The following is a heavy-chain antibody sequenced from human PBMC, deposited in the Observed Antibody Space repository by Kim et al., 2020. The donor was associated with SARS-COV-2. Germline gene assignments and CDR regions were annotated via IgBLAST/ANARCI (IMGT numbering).Heavy chain of an antibody. D-gene: IGHD6-13*01. Sequence: SETLSLTCAVSGGSISSFYWTWVRQPSGRGLEWIGCFYTSGNTNYNPSLKSRATMSVDTSKNQFSLRLSSVTAADTAASYCASGSSWYREFDYWGLGTLV. V-gene: IGHV4-4*07. CDR1: GGSISSFY. CDR3: ASGSSWYREFDY. J-gene: IGHJ4*02. CDR2: FYTSGNT.